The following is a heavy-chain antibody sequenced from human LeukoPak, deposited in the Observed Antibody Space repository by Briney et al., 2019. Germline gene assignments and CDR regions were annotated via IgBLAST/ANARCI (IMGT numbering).Heavy chain of an antibody. CDR2: INHSGST. V-gene: IGHV4-34*01. CDR3: ARVPTVTTDYYGMDV. CDR1: GGSISSYY. D-gene: IGHD4-17*01. Sequence: SETLSLTCTVSGGSISSYYWSWIRQPAGKGLEWIGEINHSGSTNYNPSLKSRVTISVDTSKNQFSLKLSSVTAADTAVYYCARVPTVTTDYYGMDVWGQGTTVTVSS. J-gene: IGHJ6*02.